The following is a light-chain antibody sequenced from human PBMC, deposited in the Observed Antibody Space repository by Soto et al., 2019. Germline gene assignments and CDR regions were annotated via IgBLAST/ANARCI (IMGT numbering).Light chain of an antibody. CDR2: GAS. CDR1: LSLSSY. J-gene: IGKJ1*01. V-gene: IGKV3-15*01. Sequence: EVVLTQFPGTLSLSPGDRATLSCRASLSLSSYLTWYQQKPGQAPRLLIYGASTRATGIPARFSGSGSGTEFTLTISSLQSEDFAVYYCQQYNNAWTFGQGTKVEIK. CDR3: QQYNNAWT.